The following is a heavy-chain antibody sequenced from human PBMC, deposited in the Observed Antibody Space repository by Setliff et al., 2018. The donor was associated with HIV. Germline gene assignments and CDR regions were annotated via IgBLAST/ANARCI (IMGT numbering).Heavy chain of an antibody. D-gene: IGHD3-10*01. V-gene: IGHV3-15*01. J-gene: IGHJ4*02. CDR2: IKSKPDGGAI. Sequence: GGSLRLSCAASGFTFSHAWMSWARQAPGKGLEWVGRIKSKPDGGAIDYAAPVQGRFTISRDDSKNTLYLQMNSLETEDSALYYCAREGYASGTLGDLDYWGQGTLVTVSS. CDR3: AREGYASGTLGDLDY. CDR1: GFTFSHAW.